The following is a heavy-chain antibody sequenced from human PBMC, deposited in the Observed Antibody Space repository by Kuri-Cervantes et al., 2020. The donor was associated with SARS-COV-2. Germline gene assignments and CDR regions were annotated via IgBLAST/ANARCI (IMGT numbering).Heavy chain of an antibody. D-gene: IGHD4-17*01. J-gene: IGHJ4*02. CDR1: GFTFSSYA. CDR2: ISGSGGST. CDR3: TKGGDYNPIDY. Sequence: GGSLRLSCAASGFTFSSYAMSWVRQAPGKGLEWVSAISGSGGSTHYADSVKGRFTTSRDNSKNTLYLQMNSLRAEDTALYYCTKGGDYNPIDYWGQGTLVTVSS. V-gene: IGHV3-23*01.